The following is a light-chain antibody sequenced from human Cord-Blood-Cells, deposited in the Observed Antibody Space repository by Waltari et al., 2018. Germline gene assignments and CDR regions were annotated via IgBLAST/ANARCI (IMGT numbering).Light chain of an antibody. CDR3: QQYYSTPLT. CDR1: QSVLYSSNNKNY. J-gene: IGKJ4*01. Sequence: DIVMTPPPASMAVSLGERATTHCKSTQSVLYSSNNKNYLAWYQQKPGQPPKLLIYWASTRESGVPDRFSGSGSGTDFTLTISSLQAEDVAVYYCQQYYSTPLTFGGGTKVEIK. CDR2: WAS. V-gene: IGKV4-1*01.